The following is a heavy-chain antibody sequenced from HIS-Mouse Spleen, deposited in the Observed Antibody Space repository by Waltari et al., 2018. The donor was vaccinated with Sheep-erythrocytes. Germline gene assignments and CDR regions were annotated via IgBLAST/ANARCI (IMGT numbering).Heavy chain of an antibody. V-gene: IGHV4-39*07. CDR1: GGPISSSSYY. J-gene: IGHJ4*02. CDR3: ARVSVAARFDY. Sequence: QLQLQESGPGLVKPSETLSLTCTVPGGPISSSSYYWGWIRQPPGKGLEWIGSIYYSGSTYYNPSLKSRVTISVDTSKNQFSLKLSSVTAADTAVYYCARVSVAARFDYWGQGTLVTVSS. CDR2: IYYSGST. D-gene: IGHD6-6*01.